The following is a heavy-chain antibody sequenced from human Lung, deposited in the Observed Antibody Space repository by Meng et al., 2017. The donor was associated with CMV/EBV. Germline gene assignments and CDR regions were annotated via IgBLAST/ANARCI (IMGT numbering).Heavy chain of an antibody. D-gene: IGHD3-10*01. J-gene: IGHJ6*02. V-gene: IGHV3-30*02. Sequence: GGSLRLSCAASGFTFSSYGMHWVRQAPGKGLEWVAFIRYDGSNKYYADSVKGRFTISRDNSKNTLYLQMNSLRAEDTAVYYCAKDAGVRPGVPGWDGMDVWGQGTXVTVSS. CDR2: IRYDGSNK. CDR3: AKDAGVRPGVPGWDGMDV. CDR1: GFTFSSYG.